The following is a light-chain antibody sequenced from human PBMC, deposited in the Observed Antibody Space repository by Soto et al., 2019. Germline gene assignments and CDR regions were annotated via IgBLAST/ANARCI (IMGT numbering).Light chain of an antibody. Sequence: EVVLTQSPATLSLSKGERATISCRASQGIRNYLAWYQQKPGQAPRLLIYDASNRATGIPARFSGSGSGTDFTLTISSLEPEDFAVYYCQQRSNWPAFGQGTKVEI. J-gene: IGKJ1*01. CDR2: DAS. CDR1: QGIRNY. V-gene: IGKV3-11*01. CDR3: QQRSNWPA.